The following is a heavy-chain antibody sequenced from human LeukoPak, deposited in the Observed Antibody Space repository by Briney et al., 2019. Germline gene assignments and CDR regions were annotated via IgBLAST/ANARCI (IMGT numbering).Heavy chain of an antibody. CDR2: IIPIFGTA. D-gene: IGHD3-10*01. J-gene: IGHJ6*02. Sequence: SVKVSCKASGGTFSSYAISWVRQAPGQGLEWMGGIIPIFGTANYAQKFQGRVTITADESTSTAYVELSSLRSEDTAVYYCARYYGLYYYYGMDVWGQGTTVTVSS. CDR1: GGTFSSYA. CDR3: ARYYGLYYYYGMDV. V-gene: IGHV1-69*13.